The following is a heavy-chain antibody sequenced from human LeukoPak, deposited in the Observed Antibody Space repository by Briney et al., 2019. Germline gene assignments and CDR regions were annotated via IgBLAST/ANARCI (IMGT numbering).Heavy chain of an antibody. CDR2: IYHSGST. Sequence: SETLSLTCTVSGYSISSGYYWGWIRQPPGKGLEWIGSIYHSGSTYYNPSLKSRVTISVDTSKNQFSLKLSSVTAADTAVYYCARGLRYFDWFRNLNWFDPWGQGTLVTVSS. CDR3: ARGLRYFDWFRNLNWFDP. V-gene: IGHV4-38-2*02. CDR1: GYSISSGYY. D-gene: IGHD3-9*01. J-gene: IGHJ5*02.